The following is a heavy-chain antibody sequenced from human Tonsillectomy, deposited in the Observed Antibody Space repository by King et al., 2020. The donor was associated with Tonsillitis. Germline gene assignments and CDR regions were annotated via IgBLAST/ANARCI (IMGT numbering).Heavy chain of an antibody. V-gene: IGHV3-33*05. J-gene: IGHJ4*02. Sequence: VQLVESGGGVVQPGRSLGLSCAASGFTFSDYDMHWVRQAPGKGLEWVAVISYDGSNKYSADSVKGRFTISRDISKNTLYLQMNSLRAEDTAVYYCARDPEWEPHDYFDYWGQGTLVTVSS. CDR2: ISYDGSNK. CDR3: ARDPEWEPHDYFDY. D-gene: IGHD1-26*01. CDR1: GFTFSDYD.